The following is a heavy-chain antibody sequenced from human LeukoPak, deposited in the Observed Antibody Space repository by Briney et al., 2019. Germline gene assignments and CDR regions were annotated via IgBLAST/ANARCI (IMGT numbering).Heavy chain of an antibody. CDR1: GGSFSGYY. V-gene: IGHV4-34*01. J-gene: IGHJ5*02. CDR3: ARASSSTSNYNWFDP. CDR2: INHSGST. Sequence: SETLSLTCAVYGGSFSGYYWSWIRQPPGKGLEWIGEINHSGSTNYNPSLKSRDTISVDTSKNQFSLKLSSVTAADTAVYYCARASSSTSNYNWFDPWGQGTLVTVSS. D-gene: IGHD2-2*01.